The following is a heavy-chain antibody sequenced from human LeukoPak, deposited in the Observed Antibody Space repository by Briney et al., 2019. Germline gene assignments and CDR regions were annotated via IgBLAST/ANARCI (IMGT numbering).Heavy chain of an antibody. CDR3: ASQGSVAGTGGLRHFDY. Sequence: GGSLRLSCAASGFTFSSYWMSWVRQAPGKGLEWVANIKQDGSEKYYVDSVKGRFTISRDNAKNSLYLQMNSLRAEDTAVYYCASQGSVAGTGGLRHFDYWGQGTLVTVSS. D-gene: IGHD6-19*01. V-gene: IGHV3-7*01. J-gene: IGHJ4*02. CDR1: GFTFSSYW. CDR2: IKQDGSEK.